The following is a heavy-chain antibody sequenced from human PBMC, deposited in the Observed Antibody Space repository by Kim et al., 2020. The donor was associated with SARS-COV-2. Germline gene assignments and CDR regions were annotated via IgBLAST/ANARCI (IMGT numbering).Heavy chain of an antibody. D-gene: IGHD6-19*01. Sequence: SETLSLTCTVSGGSISSSSYYWGWIRQPPGKGLEWIGSIYYSGSTYYNPSLKSRVTISVDTSKNQFSLKLSSVTAADTAVYYCARHREQWLVSIISWGQGTLVTVSS. CDR2: IYYSGST. V-gene: IGHV4-39*01. CDR3: ARHREQWLVSIIS. CDR1: GGSISSSSYY. J-gene: IGHJ4*02.